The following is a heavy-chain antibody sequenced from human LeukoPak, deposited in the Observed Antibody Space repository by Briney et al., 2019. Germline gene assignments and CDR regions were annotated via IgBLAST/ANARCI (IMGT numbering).Heavy chain of an antibody. CDR2: ITGSAGGT. CDR3: AKPPYSSAWFMFDY. D-gene: IGHD6-19*01. Sequence: GWSLILSCSDTGVTLRSVAMSGVRQAPGKGLEWVSTITGSAGGTYYSDSVKGRFTISRDNSKNTLYLQMSRLRAEDTAVYYCAKPPYSSAWFMFDYWGQGTLVTVSS. V-gene: IGHV3-23*01. CDR1: GVTLRSVA. J-gene: IGHJ4*02.